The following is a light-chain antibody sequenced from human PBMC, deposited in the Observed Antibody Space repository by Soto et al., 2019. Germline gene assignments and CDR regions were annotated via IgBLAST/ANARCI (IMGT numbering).Light chain of an antibody. CDR2: WAT. Sequence: DIVMTQSPDSLAVSLGERATINCKCSKTLLFNTNNKNYLAWYQQKPGQPPKLLIYWATARESGVPDRFSGSGSGTDFTLTISSLRSEDVALYYCQQYFTTPFTFGPGTKVEIK. J-gene: IGKJ3*01. V-gene: IGKV4-1*01. CDR3: QQYFTTPFT. CDR1: KTLLFNTNNKNY.